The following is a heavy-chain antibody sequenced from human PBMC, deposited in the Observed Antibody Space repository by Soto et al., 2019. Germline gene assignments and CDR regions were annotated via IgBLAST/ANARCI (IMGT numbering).Heavy chain of an antibody. CDR1: GGSISSSSYY. J-gene: IGHJ4*02. V-gene: IGHV4-39*01. D-gene: IGHD6-13*01. CDR2: IYYSGST. CDR3: ARLKGGGYSSSWYVPPYFDY. Sequence: QLQLQESGPGLVKPSETLSLTCTVSGGSISSSSYYWGWIRQPPGKGLEWIGSIYYSGSTYYNPSLKSRVTTAVDTSKNQFSLKLSSVTAADTAVYYCARLKGGGYSSSWYVPPYFDYWGQGTLVTVSS.